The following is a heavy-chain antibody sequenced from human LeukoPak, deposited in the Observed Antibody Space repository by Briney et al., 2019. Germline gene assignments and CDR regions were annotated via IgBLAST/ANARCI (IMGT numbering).Heavy chain of an antibody. D-gene: IGHD5-12*01. J-gene: IGHJ6*02. CDR1: GGTFSSYT. CDR3: AVIVATMNYYYYGMDV. V-gene: IGHV1-69*02. CDR2: IIPILGIA. Sequence: ASVKVSCKASGGTFSSYTISWVRQAPGQGLEWMGRIIPILGIANYAQKFQGRVTITADKSTSTAYMELSSLRSEDTAVYYCAVIVATMNYYYYGMDVWGQGTTVTVSS.